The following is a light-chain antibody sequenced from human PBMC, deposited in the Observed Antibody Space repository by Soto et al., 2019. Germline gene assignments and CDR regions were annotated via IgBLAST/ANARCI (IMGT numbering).Light chain of an antibody. CDR1: QSISSY. Sequence: DIQMTQSPSSLSASLGDRVTITRRASQSISSYLNWYQQKPGKAPKLLIYAASSLQSGVPSRFSGSGSGTDFTLTISSLQPEDFATYYCQQSYSTPRTFGQGTKVDI. CDR2: AAS. V-gene: IGKV1-39*01. J-gene: IGKJ1*01. CDR3: QQSYSTPRT.